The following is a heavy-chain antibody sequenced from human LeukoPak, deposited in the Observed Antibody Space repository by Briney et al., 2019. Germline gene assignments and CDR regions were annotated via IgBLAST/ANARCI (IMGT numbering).Heavy chain of an antibody. CDR2: IIPIFGTA. D-gene: IGHD3-3*01. CDR1: GGTFSSYA. V-gene: IGHV1-69*13. CDR3: SLRLRFPGFDP. Sequence: SVKVSCKASGGTFSSYAISWVRQAPGQGLEWMGGIIPIFGTANYAQKFQGRVTITADESTSTAYMGLSSLRSEDTAVYYCSLRLRFPGFDPWGQGTLVTVFS. J-gene: IGHJ5*02.